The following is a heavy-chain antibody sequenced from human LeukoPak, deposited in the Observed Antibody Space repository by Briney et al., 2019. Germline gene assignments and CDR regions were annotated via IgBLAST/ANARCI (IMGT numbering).Heavy chain of an antibody. V-gene: IGHV4-59*01. D-gene: IGHD3-10*01. J-gene: IGHJ5*02. CDR3: ARDKHGSGSYYKSPRWFDP. CDR1: GGSISSYY. CDR2: IYYSGST. Sequence: SETLSLTCTVSGGSISSYYWSWIRQPPGKGLEWIGYIYYSGSTNYNPSLKSRVTISVDTSKNQFSLKLSSVTAADTAVYYCARDKHGSGSYYKSPRWFDPWGQGTLVTVSS.